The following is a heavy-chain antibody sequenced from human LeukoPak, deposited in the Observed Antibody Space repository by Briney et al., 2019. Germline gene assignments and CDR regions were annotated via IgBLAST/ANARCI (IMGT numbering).Heavy chain of an antibody. CDR3: ARHKSSFPDDAFDI. D-gene: IGHD1-26*01. CDR1: GFIFNSYW. Sequence: GGSLRLSCAASGFIFNSYWMSWVRQAPGKGLEWVANIKADGSEKYYVDSVRGRFTISRDNAKNSVYLQMDSLRAEDTSVYYCARHKSSFPDDAFDIWGQGTMVTVS. V-gene: IGHV3-7*01. CDR2: IKADGSEK. J-gene: IGHJ3*02.